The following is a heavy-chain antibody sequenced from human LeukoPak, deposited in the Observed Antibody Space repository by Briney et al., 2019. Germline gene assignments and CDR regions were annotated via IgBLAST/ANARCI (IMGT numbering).Heavy chain of an antibody. CDR3: AKPYYDSSGKDY. Sequence: PRRSLRLSCAASGFTFSSYAMSGVRQAPGKGLEWVSAISGSGGSTYYADSVKGRFTISRDNSKNTLYLQMNSLRAEDTAVYYCAKPYYDSSGKDYWGQGTLVTVSS. CDR2: ISGSGGST. V-gene: IGHV3-23*01. J-gene: IGHJ4*02. D-gene: IGHD3-22*01. CDR1: GFTFSSYA.